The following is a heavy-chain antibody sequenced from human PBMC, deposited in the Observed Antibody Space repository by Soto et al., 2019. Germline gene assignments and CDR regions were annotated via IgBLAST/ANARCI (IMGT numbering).Heavy chain of an antibody. V-gene: IGHV1-3*01. CDR2: INAGNGNT. J-gene: IGHJ6*02. D-gene: IGHD4-17*01. CDR3: ARVDYGETELDYGMDV. CDR1: GYTFTSYA. Sequence: ASVKVSCKASGYTFTSYAMHWVRQAPGQRLEWMGWINAGNGNTKYSQKFQGRVTITRDTSASTAYMELSSLRSEDTAVYYCARVDYGETELDYGMDVWGQGTTVTVSS.